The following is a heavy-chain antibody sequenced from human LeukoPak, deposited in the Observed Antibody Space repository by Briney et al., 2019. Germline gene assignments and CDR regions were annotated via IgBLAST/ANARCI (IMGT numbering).Heavy chain of an antibody. CDR1: GGSISSSSYY. V-gene: IGHV4-39*01. CDR2: IYYSGST. Sequence: SETLSLTCTVSGGSISSSSYYWGWIRQPPGKGLEWIGSIYYSGSTYYNPSLKSRVTISVDTSKNQFSLKLSSVTAADTAVYYCARHGSEAYCGGDCLARIDYWGQGTLVTVSS. J-gene: IGHJ4*02. CDR3: ARHGSEAYCGGDCLARIDY. D-gene: IGHD2-21*02.